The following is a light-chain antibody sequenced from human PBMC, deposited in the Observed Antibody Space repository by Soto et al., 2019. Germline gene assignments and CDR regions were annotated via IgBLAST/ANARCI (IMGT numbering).Light chain of an antibody. V-gene: IGKV3-15*01. CDR2: GAY. J-gene: IGKJ1*01. CDR3: QHYNYWSPKT. Sequence: EMLMTHSPATLSVSPGERTTISFRASQSVGNNLAWYQQNPGQAPRLLIYGAYTRATGIAARFSGSGSGTDFTLTISSLQSEDFAVYYCQHYNYWSPKTFGQGTKVDIK. CDR1: QSVGNN.